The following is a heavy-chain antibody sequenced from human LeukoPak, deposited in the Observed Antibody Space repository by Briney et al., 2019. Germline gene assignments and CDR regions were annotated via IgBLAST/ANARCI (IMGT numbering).Heavy chain of an antibody. V-gene: IGHV4-30-4*08. D-gene: IGHD2-2*02. CDR3: GRDRSYCSSTSCYTRWFDP. Sequence: PSQTLSLTCTVSGGSISSGDYYWSWIRQPAGKSLEWSGYIYYSGSTYYNPSLKSRVTISVDTSKNQFSLKLSSVTAADTAVYYCGRDRSYCSSTSCYTRWFDPWGQGTLVTVSS. CDR2: IYYSGST. CDR1: GGSISSGDYY. J-gene: IGHJ5*02.